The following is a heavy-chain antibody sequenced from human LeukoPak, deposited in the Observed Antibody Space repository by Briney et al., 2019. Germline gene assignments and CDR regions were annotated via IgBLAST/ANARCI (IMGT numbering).Heavy chain of an antibody. V-gene: IGHV3-7*01. CDR3: AREKCSGGSCTLDY. CDR2: IKQDGSEK. D-gene: IGHD2-15*01. Sequence: PGGSLRLSCAASGFAFSSYWKRWVRQAPGKGLEWVANIKQDGSEKYYVDSVKGRFTISRDNAKNSLYLQMNSLRAEDTAVYYCAREKCSGGSCTLDYWGQGTLVTVSS. J-gene: IGHJ4*02. CDR1: GFAFSSYW.